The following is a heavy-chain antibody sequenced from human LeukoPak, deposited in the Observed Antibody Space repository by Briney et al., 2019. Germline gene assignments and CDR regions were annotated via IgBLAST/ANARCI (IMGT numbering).Heavy chain of an antibody. V-gene: IGHV1-69*05. J-gene: IGHJ3*02. D-gene: IGHD3-10*01. CDR3: ARWFHEGDHAFDI. CDR1: GGTFSSYA. Sequence: SVKVSCKASGGTFSSYAISWVRQAPGQGLEWMGGIIPIFGTANYAQKFQGRVTITTDESTSTAYMELSSLRSEDTAVYYCARWFHEGDHAFDIWGQGTMVTVSS. CDR2: IIPIFGTA.